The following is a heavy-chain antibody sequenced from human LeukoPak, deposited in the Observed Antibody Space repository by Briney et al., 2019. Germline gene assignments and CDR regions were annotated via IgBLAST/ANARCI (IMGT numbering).Heavy chain of an antibody. CDR3: ARLPSPHSGGYYFDY. CDR1: GGSVSSGSYY. J-gene: IGHJ4*02. V-gene: IGHV4-61*01. Sequence: SETLSLTCTVSGGSVSSGSYYWSWIRQPPGKGLEWIGYIYYSGSTNYNPSLKSRVTISVDTSKNQFSLKLSSVTAADTAVYYCARLPSPHSGGYYFDYWAQGTLVTVSS. CDR2: IYYSGST. D-gene: IGHD3-22*01.